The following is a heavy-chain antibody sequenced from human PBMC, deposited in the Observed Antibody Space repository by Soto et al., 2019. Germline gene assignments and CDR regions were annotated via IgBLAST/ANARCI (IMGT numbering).Heavy chain of an antibody. Sequence: WASVKVSCKASGYTFTNYYIHWVRQAPGQGLEWVGLINPKTGTTNDAPKFQGRVTMTSDTSTSTAYMELSSLRSEDTAVFYCARVTEGRYYYESSGYWGQGTLVTVSS. V-gene: IGHV1-2*06. J-gene: IGHJ4*02. D-gene: IGHD3-22*01. CDR2: INPKTGTT. CDR3: ARVTEGRYYYESSGY. CDR1: GYTFTNYY.